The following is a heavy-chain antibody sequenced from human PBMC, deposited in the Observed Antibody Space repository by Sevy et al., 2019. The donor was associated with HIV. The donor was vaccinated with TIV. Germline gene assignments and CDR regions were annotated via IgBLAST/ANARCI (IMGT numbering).Heavy chain of an antibody. D-gene: IGHD2-2*01. CDR2: IKSTTDGGTT. CDR1: GFTFGNAW. Sequence: GGSLRLSCPASGFTFGNAWMNWVRQAPGKGLEWVGRIKSTTDGGTTDYAAPVKGRFTISRDDSKNTLYLQVNSLKTQDTAVYYCTTVGSFGAGVALVPAAKGKDVWGQGTTVTVSS. CDR3: TTVGSFGAGVALVPAAKGKDV. J-gene: IGHJ6*02. V-gene: IGHV3-15*07.